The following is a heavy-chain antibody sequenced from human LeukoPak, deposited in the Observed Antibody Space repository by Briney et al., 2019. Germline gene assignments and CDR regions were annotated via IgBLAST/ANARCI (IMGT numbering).Heavy chain of an antibody. D-gene: IGHD3-10*01. CDR3: ARVYYGSGSYHWFDP. CDR1: GGSISSYY. CDR2: IYYSGST. J-gene: IGHJ5*02. V-gene: IGHV4-30-4*01. Sequence: SETLSLTCTVSGGSISSYYWRWIRQPPGKGLEWIGYIYYSGSTYYNPSLKSRVTISVDTSKNQFSLKLSSVTAADTAVYYCARVYYGSGSYHWFDPWGQGTLVTVSS.